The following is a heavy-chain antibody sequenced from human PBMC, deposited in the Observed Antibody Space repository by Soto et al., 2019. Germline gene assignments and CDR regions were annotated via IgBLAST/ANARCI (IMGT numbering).Heavy chain of an antibody. CDR3: ARNSISKKIDY. D-gene: IGHD3-22*01. CDR1: GGSINSGGYY. J-gene: IGHJ4*02. CDR2: IFYSGST. Sequence: VQLRESGPGLVKPSQTLSLTCSVSGGSINSGGYYWTWIRQHPGKGLEWIGNIFYSGSTSYNPSLKSRLTISIDTSKTHFSLKLSSLTAADTAVYYCARNSISKKIDYWGQGTLVTVSS. V-gene: IGHV4-31*03.